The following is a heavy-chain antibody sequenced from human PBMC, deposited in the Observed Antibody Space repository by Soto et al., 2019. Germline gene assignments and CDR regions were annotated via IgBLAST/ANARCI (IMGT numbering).Heavy chain of an antibody. Sequence: GASVKVSCKASGGTFSSYAISGVRQAPGQGLEWMGGIIPIFGTANYAQKFQGRVTITADESTSTAYMELSSLRSEDTAVYYCAREVERLLDYWGQGTLVTVSS. J-gene: IGHJ4*02. CDR1: GGTFSSYA. D-gene: IGHD1-1*01. CDR3: AREVERLLDY. CDR2: IIPIFGTA. V-gene: IGHV1-69*13.